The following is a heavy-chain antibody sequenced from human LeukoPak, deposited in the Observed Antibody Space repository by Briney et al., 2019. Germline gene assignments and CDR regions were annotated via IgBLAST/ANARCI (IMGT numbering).Heavy chain of an antibody. CDR1: GGTFSSYA. V-gene: IGHV1-69*01. CDR3: ARCYDLWSGYYRWLDP. J-gene: IGHJ5*02. CDR2: IIPIFGAP. Sequence: SVKVSCKASGGTFSSYAISWVRQAPGQGLEWMGGIIPIFGAPNYAQKFQGRVTITADESTSTAYMELSSLRSEDTAVYYCARCYDLWSGYYRWLDPWGQGTLVTVSS. D-gene: IGHD3-3*01.